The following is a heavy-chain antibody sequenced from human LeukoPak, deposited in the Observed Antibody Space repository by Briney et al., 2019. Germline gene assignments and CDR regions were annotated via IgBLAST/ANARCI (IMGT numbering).Heavy chain of an antibody. Sequence: SETLSLTCTLSGGAISTFYWSWIRQPPGKGLEWIGWIYYTGNTKYNASLKSRVTISLDTSKNQFSLHLTSVTAADTAVYYCAREKGSGYGYGMDVWGQGTTVTVSS. CDR2: IYYTGNT. D-gene: IGHD3-22*01. V-gene: IGHV4-59*01. CDR3: AREKGSGYGYGMDV. J-gene: IGHJ6*02. CDR1: GGAISTFY.